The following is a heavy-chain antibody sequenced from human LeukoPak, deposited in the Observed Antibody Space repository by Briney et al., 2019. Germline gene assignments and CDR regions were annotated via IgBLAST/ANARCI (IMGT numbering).Heavy chain of an antibody. CDR1: GFTVSSNY. D-gene: IGHD6-13*01. Sequence: GGSLRLSCAASGFTVSSNYMSWVRQAPGKGLEWVSSISSSSSYIYYADSVKGRFTISRDNAKNSQYLQMNSLRAEDTAVYYCVRAPTAGPYYFDYWGQGTLVTVSS. J-gene: IGHJ4*02. V-gene: IGHV3-21*01. CDR2: ISSSSSYI. CDR3: VRAPTAGPYYFDY.